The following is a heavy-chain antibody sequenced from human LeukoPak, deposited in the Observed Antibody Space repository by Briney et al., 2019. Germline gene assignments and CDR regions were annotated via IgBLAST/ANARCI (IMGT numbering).Heavy chain of an antibody. CDR2: INPSGGST. CDR3: ARGYGGNSEPDY. Sequence: ASVKVSCKASGYTFTSYGISWVRQAPGQGLEWMGIINPSGGSTSYAQKFQGRVTMTRDTSTSTVYMELSSLRSEDTAVYYCARGYGGNSEPDYWGQGTLVTVSS. CDR1: GYTFTSYG. V-gene: IGHV1-46*01. J-gene: IGHJ4*02. D-gene: IGHD4-23*01.